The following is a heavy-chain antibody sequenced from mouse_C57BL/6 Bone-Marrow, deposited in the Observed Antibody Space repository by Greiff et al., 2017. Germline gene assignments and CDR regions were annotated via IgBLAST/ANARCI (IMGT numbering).Heavy chain of an antibody. CDR2: INPNNGGT. D-gene: IGHD1-1*01. CDR3: SRSPITAVVSFDY. J-gene: IGHJ2*01. Sequence: EVQLQQSGPELVKPGASVKISCKASGYTFTDYYMNWVKQSHGKSLEWIGDINPNNGGTSYNQKFKGKATLTVDKSSSTAYMELRSLTSEDSAVYYCSRSPITAVVSFDYWGQGTTLTVSS. V-gene: IGHV1-26*01. CDR1: GYTFTDYY.